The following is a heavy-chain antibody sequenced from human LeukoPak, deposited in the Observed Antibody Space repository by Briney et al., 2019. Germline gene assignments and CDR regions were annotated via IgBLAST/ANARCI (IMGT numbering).Heavy chain of an antibody. J-gene: IGHJ5*02. CDR1: GGSIGTDSYY. CDR3: ARHWWDFELVKAHFDP. CDR2: IWRSGST. Sequence: SETLSLTCTVSGGSIGTDSYYWGWIRQPPGKGLEWIGNIWRSGSTYYNPSLKTRVTISLDKSKNQFSLKLSSVTAADTAVYYCARHWWDFELVKAHFDPWGQGTLVTVSS. V-gene: IGHV4-39*01. D-gene: IGHD3/OR15-3a*01.